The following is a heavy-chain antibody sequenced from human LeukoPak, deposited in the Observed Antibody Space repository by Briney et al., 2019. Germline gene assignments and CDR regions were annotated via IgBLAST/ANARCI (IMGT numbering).Heavy chain of an antibody. V-gene: IGHV1-2*02. J-gene: IGHJ3*02. CDR1: GYTFTDYY. Sequence: ASVKVSCKASGYTFTDYYMHWVRQAPGQGLEWMGWIHPNSGGTNYAQKFQGRVTMTRDTSISTAYMELSRLRSDDTAVYYCARDSSEDIVVVPAAHDAFDIWGQGTMVTVSS. CDR3: ARDSSEDIVVVPAAHDAFDI. D-gene: IGHD2-2*01. CDR2: IHPNSGGT.